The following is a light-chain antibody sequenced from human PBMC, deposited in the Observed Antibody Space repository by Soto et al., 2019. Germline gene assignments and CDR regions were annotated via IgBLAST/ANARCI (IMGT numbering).Light chain of an antibody. CDR1: QSVRSTY. CDR3: QQYDNSPMYT. Sequence: VLTQSPGTLSLSPGERATLSCRAGQSVRSTYLAWYQQKPGQAPRLLIYGGSNRATGIPDRFSGSGSGTDFPLTISRLEPEDSAVYYCQQYDNSPMYTFGQGTKLQIK. CDR2: GGS. J-gene: IGKJ2*01. V-gene: IGKV3-20*01.